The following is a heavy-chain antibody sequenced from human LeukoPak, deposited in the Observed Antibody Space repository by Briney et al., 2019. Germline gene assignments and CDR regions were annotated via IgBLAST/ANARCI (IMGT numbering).Heavy chain of an antibody. J-gene: IGHJ4*02. CDR3: VADSSSWYEVRY. CDR2: ISSSSSYI. V-gene: IGHV3-21*06. D-gene: IGHD6-13*01. Sequence: PGGSLRLSCAASGFTFSSYSMNWVRQAPGKGLEWVSSISSSSSYIYYADSVKGRFTISRDNAKNALYLQMNRLRTEDSAMYYCVADSSSWYEVRYWGQGTLVTVSS. CDR1: GFTFSSYS.